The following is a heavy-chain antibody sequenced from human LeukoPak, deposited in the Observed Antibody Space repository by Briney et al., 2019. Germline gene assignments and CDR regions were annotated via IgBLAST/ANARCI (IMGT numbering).Heavy chain of an antibody. Sequence: SETLSLTCAVYGGSFSSYYWGWIRQPPGKGLEWIGEINHSGGTNYNPSLKSRVTISVDTSKNQFSLKLSSVTAADTAVYYCARTPLHYYDSSLGYFDYWGQGTLVTVSS. V-gene: IGHV4-34*01. D-gene: IGHD3-22*01. CDR1: GGSFSSYY. CDR2: INHSGGT. J-gene: IGHJ4*02. CDR3: ARTPLHYYDSSLGYFDY.